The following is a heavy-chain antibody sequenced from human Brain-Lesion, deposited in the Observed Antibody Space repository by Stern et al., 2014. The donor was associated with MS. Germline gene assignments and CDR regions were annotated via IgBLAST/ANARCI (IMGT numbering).Heavy chain of an antibody. CDR3: ARDITGSSAYFAY. CDR2: ICWNSGTI. CDR1: GFTFYDYA. D-gene: IGHD1-14*01. V-gene: IGHV3-9*01. Sequence: EVQLVESGGDLVQPGRSLRLSCAAFGFTFYDYAMHWVRQAPGKGLEWVGGICWNSGTIGYADSVKGRFTTSRDNAYSSLYLQMNSLRPEDTALYYCARDITGSSAYFAYWGQGTLVTVSS. J-gene: IGHJ4*02.